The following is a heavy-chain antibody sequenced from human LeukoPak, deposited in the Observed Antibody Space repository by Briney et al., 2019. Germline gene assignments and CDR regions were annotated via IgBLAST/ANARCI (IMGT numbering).Heavy chain of an antibody. D-gene: IGHD4-23*01. CDR1: GGSISSGGDY. J-gene: IGHJ3*02. CDR3: ARAAWRGSNSRDAFDI. V-gene: IGHV4-31*03. CDR2: ISYSGPT. Sequence: SETLSLTCTVSGGSISSGGDYWRWIRQHPGKGLEWIVYISYSGPTYYSPSLQSRITISLDPSKNQFSLELSSVTAADTAVYYCARAAWRGSNSRDAFDIWGRGTVVTVSS.